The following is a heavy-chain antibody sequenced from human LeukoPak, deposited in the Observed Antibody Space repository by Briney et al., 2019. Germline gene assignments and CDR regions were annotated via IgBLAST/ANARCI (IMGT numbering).Heavy chain of an antibody. CDR2: IASDGSST. CDR1: GFTFSSYW. V-gene: IGHV3-74*01. CDR3: ARGRPHGNDY. J-gene: IGHJ4*02. D-gene: IGHD4-23*01. Sequence: GGSLRLSCAASGFTFSSYWMNWVRQAPGKGLVWVSRIASDGSSTTYADSVKGRFSISRDNAKNTLYLQMNSLRVEDMAVNYCARGRPHGNDYWGQGTLVTVSS.